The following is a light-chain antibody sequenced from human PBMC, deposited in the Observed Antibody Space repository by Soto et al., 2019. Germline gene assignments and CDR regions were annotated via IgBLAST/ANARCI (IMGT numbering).Light chain of an antibody. J-gene: IGKJ2*01. CDR2: GAS. V-gene: IGKV3-15*01. Sequence: IVMTQSPATLSVSPGERATLSCRASQSVTSNLAWYQQKPGQAPRLLIDGASTRATGIPARFSGSGSGTEFTLTISSLQSEDFAVYYCEQYHNWPYTFGQGTKLDIK. CDR3: EQYHNWPYT. CDR1: QSVTSN.